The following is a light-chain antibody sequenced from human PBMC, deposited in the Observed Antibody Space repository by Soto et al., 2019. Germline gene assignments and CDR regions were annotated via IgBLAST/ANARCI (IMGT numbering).Light chain of an antibody. CDR3: QQRSIRPT. CDR2: DAT. Sequence: ELTKSRSTLYQSQKERATLSCRASQSVNKYLVWYPQRPGQAPRLLIYDATKRATGIPCRFSGSGSGTDFALTISRLEPEDFADYYCQQRSIRPTFGQGTRLEI. V-gene: IGKV3-11*01. CDR1: QSVNKY. J-gene: IGKJ5*01.